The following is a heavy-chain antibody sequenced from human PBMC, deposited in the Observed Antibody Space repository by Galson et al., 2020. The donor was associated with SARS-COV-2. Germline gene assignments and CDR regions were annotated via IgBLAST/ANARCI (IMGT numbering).Heavy chain of an antibody. Sequence: GESLKISCAASGFTFSSYGMHWVRQAPGKGLEWVAVISYDGSNKYYADSVKGRFTISRDNSKNTLYLQMNSLRAEDTAVYYCAQSRSGSYFYGMDVWGQGTTVTVSS. J-gene: IGHJ6*02. CDR3: AQSRSGSYFYGMDV. CDR2: ISYDGSNK. V-gene: IGHV3-30*18. D-gene: IGHD1-26*01. CDR1: GFTFSSYG.